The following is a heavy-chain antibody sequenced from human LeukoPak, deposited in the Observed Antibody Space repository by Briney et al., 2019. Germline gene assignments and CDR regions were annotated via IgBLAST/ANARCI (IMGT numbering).Heavy chain of an antibody. CDR3: ARESHDYDILTGYFGVAGWFDP. V-gene: IGHV1-2*02. CDR1: GYTFTGYY. Sequence: GASVKVSCKASGYTFTGYYMHWVRQAPGRGLEWMGWINPNSGGTNYAQKFQGRVTMTRDTSISTAYMELSRLRSDDTAVYYCARESHDYDILTGYFGVAGWFDPWGQGTLVTVSS. D-gene: IGHD3-9*01. J-gene: IGHJ5*02. CDR2: INPNSGGT.